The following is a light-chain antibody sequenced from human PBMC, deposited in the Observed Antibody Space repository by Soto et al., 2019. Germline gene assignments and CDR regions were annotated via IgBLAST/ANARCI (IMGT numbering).Light chain of an antibody. CDR2: YVD. CDR3: CSYAGSSPYV. Sequence: QSVLTQPASVSGSPGQSITISCTGTSRDVGAYDYVSWYLQYPDKAPQLLIYYVDHRPSGVSSRFSGSKSGNTASLTISGLQAEDEGDYYCCSYAGSSPYVFGTGTKVTVL. J-gene: IGLJ1*01. CDR1: SRDVGAYDY. V-gene: IGLV2-14*03.